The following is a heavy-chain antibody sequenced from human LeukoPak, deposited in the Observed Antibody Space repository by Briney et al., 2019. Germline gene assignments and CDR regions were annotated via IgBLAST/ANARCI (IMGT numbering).Heavy chain of an antibody. J-gene: IGHJ4*02. V-gene: IGHV3-49*04. CDR2: IRSKAYGGTT. CDR1: GFTFGDYA. CDR3: ARNRGYSYGYVDY. Sequence: PGGSLRLSCTVSGFTFGDYAMSWVRQAPGKGLEWVGFIRSKAYGGTTEYAASVKCRFTISRDDSKSIAYLQMNSLKTEDTAVYYCARNRGYSYGYVDYWGQGTLVTVSS. D-gene: IGHD5-18*01.